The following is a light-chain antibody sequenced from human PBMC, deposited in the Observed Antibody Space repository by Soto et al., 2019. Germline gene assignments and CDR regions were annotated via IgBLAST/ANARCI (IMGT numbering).Light chain of an antibody. CDR3: QQYYSYPQT. J-gene: IGKJ1*01. CDR2: AAS. CDR1: QGISSY. Sequence: AIRMTQSPSSLSASTGDRVTITCRASQGISSYLAWYQQKPGKAPKLLIYAASTLQSGVPSRFSGSGSGTDFTLTISCLQSGDFATYYCQQYYSYPQTFGQGTRWIS. V-gene: IGKV1-8*01.